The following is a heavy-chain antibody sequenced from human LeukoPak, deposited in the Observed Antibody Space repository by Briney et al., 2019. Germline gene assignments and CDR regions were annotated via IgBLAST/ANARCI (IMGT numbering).Heavy chain of an antibody. Sequence: ASVKVSCKASGYTFTSYAMNWVRQAPGQGLEWMGWINTNTGNPTYAQGFTGRFVLSLDTSVSTAYLQISSLKAEDTAVYYCARDLPNTYYYDSSGYWVDWFDPWGQGTLFTVSS. V-gene: IGHV7-4-1*02. D-gene: IGHD3-22*01. CDR2: INTNTGNP. J-gene: IGHJ5*02. CDR3: ARDLPNTYYYDSSGYWVDWFDP. CDR1: GYTFTSYA.